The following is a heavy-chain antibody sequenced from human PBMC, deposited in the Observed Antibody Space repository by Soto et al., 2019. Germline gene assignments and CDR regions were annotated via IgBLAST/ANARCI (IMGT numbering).Heavy chain of an antibody. V-gene: IGHV3-30-3*01. CDR2: MSYDGSNT. CDR3: ATEVSGYDSRFDY. CDR1: GFTFSNFP. Sequence: QVQLVESGGGVVQPGRSLRLSCAASGFTFSNFPVHWVRQAPGKGLEWVAVMSYDGSNTYYADSVKGRFTISRDSSKNTLYLQMNTLRVEDTAVYYCATEVSGYDSRFDYWGQGTLVTVSS. J-gene: IGHJ4*02. D-gene: IGHD5-12*01.